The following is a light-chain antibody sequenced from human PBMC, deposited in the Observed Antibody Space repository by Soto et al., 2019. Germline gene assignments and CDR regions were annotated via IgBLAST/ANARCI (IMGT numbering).Light chain of an antibody. J-gene: IGKJ5*01. CDR3: QQYHNWPIT. CDR1: QSISDT. Sequence: EIVMTQSPATLSVSPGGRVTLSCRASQSISDTIAWYQQKPGQAPRLLIYGASARATGFPARFSGSGSGTDFTLTISRLEPEDFAVYYCQQYHNWPITFGQGTRLEIK. CDR2: GAS. V-gene: IGKV3-15*01.